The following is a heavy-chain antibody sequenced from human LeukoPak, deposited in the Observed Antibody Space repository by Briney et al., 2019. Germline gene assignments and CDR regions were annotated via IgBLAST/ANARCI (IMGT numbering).Heavy chain of an antibody. CDR1: GFTFSSYW. D-gene: IGHD5-18*01. V-gene: IGHV3-7*01. Sequence: PGGSLRLSCAASGFTFSSYWMSWVRQAPGKGLEWVANIKQDGSEKYYVDSVKGRFTISRDNAKNSLYLQMNSLRAEDTAVYYCARERVDTAMVTLDYWGQGTLVTVSS. CDR3: ARERVDTAMVTLDY. CDR2: IKQDGSEK. J-gene: IGHJ4*02.